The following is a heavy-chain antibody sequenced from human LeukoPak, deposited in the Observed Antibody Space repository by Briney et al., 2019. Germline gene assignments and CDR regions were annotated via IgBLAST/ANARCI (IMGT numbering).Heavy chain of an antibody. CDR1: GYTFTGYY. Sequence: ASVKVSCKASGYTFTGYYMHWVRQAPGQGLEWMGWINPNSGDTHYAQRFQGRVTMTRDTSISTAYMEVSRLRTDDTAVYYCARVWVCSNGVCPDVFDYWGQGTLVTVSS. CDR2: INPNSGDT. D-gene: IGHD2-8*01. CDR3: ARVWVCSNGVCPDVFDY. V-gene: IGHV1-2*02. J-gene: IGHJ4*02.